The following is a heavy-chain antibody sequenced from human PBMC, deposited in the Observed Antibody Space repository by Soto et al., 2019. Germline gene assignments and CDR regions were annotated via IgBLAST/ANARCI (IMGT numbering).Heavy chain of an antibody. D-gene: IGHD3-10*01. CDR2: IIAYNGNT. V-gene: IGHV1-18*01. CDR3: ARGVLNYYGSGSYYLDY. Sequence: ASVKVSCKASGYTFSSYTISWVRQAPGQGLEWMGWIIAYNGNTNYAQKLQGRVTMTTDTSTSTAYMELRSLRSDDTAVYYCARGVLNYYGSGSYYLDYWGQGTLVTVSS. J-gene: IGHJ4*02. CDR1: GYTFSSYT.